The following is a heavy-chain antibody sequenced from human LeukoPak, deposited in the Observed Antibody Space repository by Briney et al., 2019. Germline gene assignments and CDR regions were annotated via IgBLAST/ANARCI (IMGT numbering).Heavy chain of an antibody. CDR3: AKDGILYSSSWYGDY. J-gene: IGHJ4*02. CDR1: GFTFSSHW. Sequence: GGSLRLSCAASGFTFSSHWMHWVRQAPGKGLEWVAVISYDGSNKYYADSVKGRFTISRDNSKNTLYLQMNSLRAEDTAVYYCAKDGILYSSSWYGDYWGQGTLVTVSS. D-gene: IGHD6-13*01. CDR2: ISYDGSNK. V-gene: IGHV3-30*18.